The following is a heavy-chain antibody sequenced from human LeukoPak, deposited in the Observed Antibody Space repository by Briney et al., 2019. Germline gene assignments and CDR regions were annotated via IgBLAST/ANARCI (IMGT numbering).Heavy chain of an antibody. D-gene: IGHD3-9*01. Sequence: GGSLRLACAASGFTFSSYATSWVRQAPGKGLEWVSAISGSSGSTYYADSVKGRFTISRDNSKNTLYLQMNSLRAEDTAVYYCAKSYYILTGYLDPWGQGTLVSVSS. V-gene: IGHV3-23*01. J-gene: IGHJ5*02. CDR2: ISGSSGST. CDR1: GFTFSSYA. CDR3: AKSYYILTGYLDP.